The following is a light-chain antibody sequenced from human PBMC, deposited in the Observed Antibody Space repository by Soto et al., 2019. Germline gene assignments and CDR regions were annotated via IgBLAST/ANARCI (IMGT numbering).Light chain of an antibody. Sequence: QSVLTQPPSASWTPGQRVTISCSGSSSNIGSNYVYWYQQLPGTAPKLLIYRNNQRPSGVPDRFSGSKSGTSASLAISGLRSEDEADYYCAAWDDSLSGQVFGTG. V-gene: IGLV1-47*01. CDR2: RNN. J-gene: IGLJ1*01. CDR3: AAWDDSLSGQV. CDR1: SSNIGSNY.